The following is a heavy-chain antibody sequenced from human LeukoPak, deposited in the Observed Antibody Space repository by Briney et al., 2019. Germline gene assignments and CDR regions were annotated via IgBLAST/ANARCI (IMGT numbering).Heavy chain of an antibody. Sequence: GGPLRLSCAASGFTVSSNYMSWVRQAPGKGLEWVSVIYSGGSTYYADSVKGRFTISRHNSKNTLYLQMNSLRAEDTAVYYCARGRPKHDYGDYIYWGQGTLVTVSS. V-gene: IGHV3-53*04. D-gene: IGHD4-17*01. CDR1: GFTVSSNY. CDR2: IYSGGST. CDR3: ARGRPKHDYGDYIY. J-gene: IGHJ4*02.